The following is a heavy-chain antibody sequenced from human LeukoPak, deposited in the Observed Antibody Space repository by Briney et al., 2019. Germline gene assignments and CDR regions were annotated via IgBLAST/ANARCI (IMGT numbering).Heavy chain of an antibody. Sequence: ASVKVSCKASGYTFTNYGITWVRQAPGQGLEWMGWISGYNGDTNYAQNFQGSVTMTTDTSTSTAYMELRSLRSDDTAVYYCARDLRGWPYYLDYWGQGTLVTVSS. J-gene: IGHJ4*02. CDR2: ISGYNGDT. CDR3: ARDLRGWPYYLDY. CDR1: GYTFTNYG. D-gene: IGHD6-19*01. V-gene: IGHV1-18*01.